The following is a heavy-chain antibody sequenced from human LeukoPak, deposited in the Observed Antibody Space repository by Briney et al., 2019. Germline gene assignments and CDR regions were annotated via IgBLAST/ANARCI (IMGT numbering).Heavy chain of an antibody. J-gene: IGHJ4*02. CDR1: GFTFSSYS. Sequence: PGGSLRLSCAASGFTFSSYSMTWVRQAPGKGLEWVSSISSSSYIYYADSVKGRFTISRDNAKNSLYLQMNSLRAEDTAVYYCARGGRYCSSSSCHLGDYWGQGTLVTVSS. CDR2: ISSSSYI. CDR3: ARGGRYCSSSSCHLGDY. D-gene: IGHD2-2*01. V-gene: IGHV3-21*01.